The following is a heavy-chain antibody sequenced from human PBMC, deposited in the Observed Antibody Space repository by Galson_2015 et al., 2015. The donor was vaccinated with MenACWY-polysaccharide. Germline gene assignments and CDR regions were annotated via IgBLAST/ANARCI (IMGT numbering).Heavy chain of an antibody. CDR1: GFTFSSYS. CDR2: ISSGGTI. J-gene: IGHJ4*02. D-gene: IGHD3-10*01. CDR3: ARDPRGARSSYFDN. V-gene: IGHV3-48*04. Sequence: SLRLSCAASGFTFSSYSMNWVRQAPGKGLEWVSYISSGGTIYFADSVKGRFIISRDNAKNSLYLQMNSLRAEDTAVYFCARDPRGARSSYFDNWGQGILVTVSS.